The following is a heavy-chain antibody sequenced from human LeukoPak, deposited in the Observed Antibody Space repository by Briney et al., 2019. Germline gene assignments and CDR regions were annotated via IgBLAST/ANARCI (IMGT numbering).Heavy chain of an antibody. J-gene: IGHJ6*02. CDR1: GFTFNNYA. Sequence: PGGSLRLSCAASGFTFNNYAIHWVRQAPGKGLEWVAVISHDGNTEYYGDSVKGRFTISRDNSRNTLYLQMHSLRAEDTAVYYCAKDGPVRYCSSTSCYRRAGVAGHYYGMDVWGQGTTVTVSS. V-gene: IGHV3-30*04. CDR2: ISHDGNTE. D-gene: IGHD2-2*02. CDR3: AKDGPVRYCSSTSCYRRAGVAGHYYGMDV.